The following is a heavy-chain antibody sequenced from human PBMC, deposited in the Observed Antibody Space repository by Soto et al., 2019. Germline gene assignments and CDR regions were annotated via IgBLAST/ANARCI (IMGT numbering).Heavy chain of an antibody. D-gene: IGHD5-12*01. Sequence: PGESLKISCAASGFTFDYYWMHWVRQAPGKGLVWVSRVHSGGTTTTYADSVKGRFTISRDNSKNTLYLQMNSLRAEDTAVYYCAKDASLKVAPFDYWGQGTLVTVSS. CDR3: AKDASLKVAPFDY. CDR2: VHSGGTTT. CDR1: GFTFDYYW. V-gene: IGHV3-74*01. J-gene: IGHJ4*02.